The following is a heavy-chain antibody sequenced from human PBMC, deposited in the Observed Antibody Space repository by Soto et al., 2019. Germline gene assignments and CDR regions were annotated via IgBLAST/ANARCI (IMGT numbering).Heavy chain of an antibody. D-gene: IGHD4-4*01. CDR1: SGSLGSYY. Sequence: ERLSRTGAVSSGSLGSYYWSWIRQPPGKGLEWIGYVFYTGRANYNASLKSRVSISLDTSNYQFSLKLSSVTAADTAVYYCARDGDGRMTTNPYYYNGMDVWGPGTKVTVYS. CDR2: VFYTGRA. CDR3: ARDGDGRMTTNPYYYNGMDV. J-gene: IGHJ6*02. V-gene: IGHV4-59*01.